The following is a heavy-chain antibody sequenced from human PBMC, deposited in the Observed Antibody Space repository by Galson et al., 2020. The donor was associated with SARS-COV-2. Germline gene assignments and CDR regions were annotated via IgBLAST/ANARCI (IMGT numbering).Heavy chain of an antibody. V-gene: IGHV3-9*01. D-gene: IGHD6-25*01. Sequence: SLKISCVVSGIRFEDYAMHWVRQAPGKGLEWVSGISWNSVGIDYADSVKGRFTISRDNAKNSLYLQMNSLRVEDTALYYCTTQRGDPWGQGTLVTISS. CDR2: ISWNSVGI. J-gene: IGHJ5*02. CDR1: GIRFEDYA. CDR3: TTQRGDP.